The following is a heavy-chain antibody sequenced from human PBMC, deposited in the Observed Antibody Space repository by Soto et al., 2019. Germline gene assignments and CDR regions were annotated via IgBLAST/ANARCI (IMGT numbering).Heavy chain of an antibody. Sequence: QVQLVQSGAEVKKPGASVQISCKASGYTFTSYGISWVRQAPGQGLEWMGWISAHNGNTKYAQKLQVRVTMTTDTSTSTAYMELRSLRSDDTAVYYCAIDLGGFPDYWGQGTLVTVSS. V-gene: IGHV1-18*01. CDR3: AIDLGGFPDY. J-gene: IGHJ4*02. CDR2: ISAHNGNT. D-gene: IGHD5-12*01. CDR1: GYTFTSYG.